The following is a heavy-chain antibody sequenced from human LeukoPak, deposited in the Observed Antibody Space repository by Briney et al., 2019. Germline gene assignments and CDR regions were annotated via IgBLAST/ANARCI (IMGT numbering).Heavy chain of an antibody. CDR3: AREGRTYYYDSSTYFY. D-gene: IGHD3-22*01. CDR2: INSDGSST. Sequence: GGSLRLSCAASGFTFSSYWMHWVRQAPGKGLVWVSRINSDGSSTSYADSVKGRFTISRDNSKNTLYLQMNSLRAEDTAVYYCAREGRTYYYDSSTYFYWGQGTLVTVSS. J-gene: IGHJ4*02. V-gene: IGHV3-74*01. CDR1: GFTFSSYW.